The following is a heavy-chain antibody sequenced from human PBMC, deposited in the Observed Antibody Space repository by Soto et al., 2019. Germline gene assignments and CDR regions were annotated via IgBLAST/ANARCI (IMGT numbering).Heavy chain of an antibody. V-gene: IGHV4-31*03. CDR1: GGSISNGGYY. D-gene: IGHD6-6*01. Sequence: SVILSLTCSVSGGSISNGGYYWSWIRQHPGKGLEWIGYIYYSGSTYYNPSLKSRVTISVDTSKNQFSLKLSSVTAADTAVYYCARVYSSASYYYYYMDVWGKGTMVTVSS. J-gene: IGHJ6*03. CDR2: IYYSGST. CDR3: ARVYSSASYYYYYMDV.